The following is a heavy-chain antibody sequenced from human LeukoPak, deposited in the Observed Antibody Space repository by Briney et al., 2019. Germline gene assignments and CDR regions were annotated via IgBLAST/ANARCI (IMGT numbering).Heavy chain of an antibody. CDR2: ISSSSSYI. V-gene: IGHV3-21*01. D-gene: IGHD3-16*01. Sequence: GGSLRLSCAASGFTFSSYSMNWVRQAPGKGLEWVSSISSSSSYIYYADSVKGRFTISRDNAKDSLFLQMNSLRTEDTGVYYCARDSYGWHDRWDYWGLGTQVIVSS. J-gene: IGHJ4*02. CDR1: GFTFSSYS. CDR3: ARDSYGWHDRWDY.